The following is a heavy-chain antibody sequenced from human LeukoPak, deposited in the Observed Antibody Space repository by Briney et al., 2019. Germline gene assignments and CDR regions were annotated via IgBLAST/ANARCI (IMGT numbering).Heavy chain of an antibody. D-gene: IGHD3-22*01. CDR2: IYYSGST. J-gene: IGHJ3*02. CDR1: GGSISSGGYY. CDR3: ARGPPADYYDSSGYPDAFDI. Sequence: PSQTLSLTCTVSGGSISSGGYYWSWIRQHPGTGLEWIGYIYYSGSTCYNPSLKSRVTISVDTSKNQFSLKLSSVTAADTAVYYCARGPPADYYDSSGYPDAFDIWGQGTMVTVSS. V-gene: IGHV4-31*03.